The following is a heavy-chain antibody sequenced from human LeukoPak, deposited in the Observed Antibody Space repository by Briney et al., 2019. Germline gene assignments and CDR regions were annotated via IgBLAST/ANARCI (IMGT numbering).Heavy chain of an antibody. V-gene: IGHV3-21*01. CDR3: AELGITMIGGV. CDR2: ITTSSTYI. D-gene: IGHD3-10*02. CDR1: GFTFSTYN. J-gene: IGHJ6*04. Sequence: PGGSLRLSCAASGFTFSTYNMNWVRQAPGKGLEWVSSITTSSTYIYYADSVKGRFTISRDNAKNSLYLQMNSLRAEDTAVYYCAELGITMIGGVWGKGTTVTISS.